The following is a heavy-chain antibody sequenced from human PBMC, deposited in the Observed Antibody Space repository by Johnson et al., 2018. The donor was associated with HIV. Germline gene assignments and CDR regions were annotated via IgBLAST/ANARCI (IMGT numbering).Heavy chain of an antibody. D-gene: IGHD5-12*01. V-gene: IGHV3-30*03. CDR1: GFTFDDYG. CDR3: ARVGVSGYDLAAFDI. J-gene: IGHJ3*02. Sequence: QVQLVESGGGVVRPGGSLRLSCAASGFTFDDYGMSWVRPAPGQGLEWLALLSYDGINKYYADSVKGRFSISRDNSRNTLYLQMSSLRPEDTAVYFCARVGVSGYDLAAFDIWGQGTMVTVSA. CDR2: LSYDGINK.